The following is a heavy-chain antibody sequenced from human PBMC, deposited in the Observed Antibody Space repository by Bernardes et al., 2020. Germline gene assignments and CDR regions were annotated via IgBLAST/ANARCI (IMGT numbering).Heavy chain of an antibody. J-gene: IGHJ4*02. CDR2: IYHSGST. CDR1: GYSITSGHY. V-gene: IGHV4-38-2*01. Sequence: SETLSLTCAVSGYSITSGHYWGWIRQAPGKGLEWIGSIYHSGSTFYNPSLKSRLTISVDTSKNQFSLKLSSVTAADTAVYYCTRAKTLNIDYWGQGTLVTVSS. CDR3: TRAKTLNIDY.